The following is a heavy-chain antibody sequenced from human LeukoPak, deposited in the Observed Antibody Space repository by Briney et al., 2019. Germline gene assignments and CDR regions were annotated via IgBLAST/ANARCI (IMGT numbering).Heavy chain of an antibody. V-gene: IGHV1-2*02. Sequence: ASVKVSCKASGYTFTGYYIHWVRQAPGQGLEWMGCIKTNSGDTNYAQKFQGRLTMTRDTSINTAYMELSSLRSDYTAVYYCGRGDKTFDPWGQGTLVTVSS. CDR2: IKTNSGDT. J-gene: IGHJ5*02. CDR1: GYTFTGYY. CDR3: GRGDKTFDP.